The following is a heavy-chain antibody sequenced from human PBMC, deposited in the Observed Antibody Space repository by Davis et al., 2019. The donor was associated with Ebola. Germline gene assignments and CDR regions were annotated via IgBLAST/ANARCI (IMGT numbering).Heavy chain of an antibody. CDR3: AREDAGYDFWSGYYRAFDY. CDR1: GYTFTGYY. Sequence: ASVKVSCKASGYTFTGYYMHWVRQAPGQGLEWMGWINPNSGGTNYAQKFQGRVTMTRDTSISTAYMELSRLRSDDTAVYYCAREDAGYDFWSGYYRAFDYWGQGTLVTVSS. V-gene: IGHV1-2*02. CDR2: INPNSGGT. J-gene: IGHJ4*02. D-gene: IGHD3-3*01.